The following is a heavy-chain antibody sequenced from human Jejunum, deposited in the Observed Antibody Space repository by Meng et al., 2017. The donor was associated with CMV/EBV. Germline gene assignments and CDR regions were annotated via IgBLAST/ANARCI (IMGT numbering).Heavy chain of an antibody. Sequence: AASGFTFNDYTMNWVRQAPGKWLEWVSSISSSNTYIYYADSVKGRFTISRDNAKNSLYLQMNNLRADDTAVYYCAREGYQRWFDPWGQGTLVTVSS. CDR1: GFTFNDYT. D-gene: IGHD6-25*01. J-gene: IGHJ5*02. CDR3: AREGYQRWFDP. CDR2: ISSSNTYI. V-gene: IGHV3-21*01.